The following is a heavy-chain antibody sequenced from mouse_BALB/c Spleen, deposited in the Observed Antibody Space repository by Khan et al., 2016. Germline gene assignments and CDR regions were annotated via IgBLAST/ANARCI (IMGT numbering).Heavy chain of an antibody. V-gene: IGHV1S81*02. D-gene: IGHD1-1*01. CDR3: ARIKKIVATYFDY. CDR2: TNPTNGRT. J-gene: IGHJ2*01. CDR1: GYTFTSYW. Sequence: QVQLKQSGAELVKAGASVKMSCKASGYTFTSYWMHWVKQRLGQGLEWFAETNPTNGRTYYNEKFKSKATLTVDKSSSTAYILLSGPTFEASAVYYCARIKKIVATYFDYWGQGTTLTVSS.